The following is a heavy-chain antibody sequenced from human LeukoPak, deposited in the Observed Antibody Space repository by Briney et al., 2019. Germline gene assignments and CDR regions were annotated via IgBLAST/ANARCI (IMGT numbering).Heavy chain of an antibody. V-gene: IGHV5-10-1*01. D-gene: IGHD6-19*01. CDR2: IDPSDSYT. J-gene: IGHJ4*02. CDR1: GYSFTTYW. Sequence: PGGSLRISCKGSGYSFTTYWITWVRQMPGKGLEWMGRIDPSDSYTNYSPSFQGHFTISADKSISTAYLQWSSLKASDTAMYYCARELGGSGWLIFDYWGQGTLVTVSS. CDR3: ARELGGSGWLIFDY.